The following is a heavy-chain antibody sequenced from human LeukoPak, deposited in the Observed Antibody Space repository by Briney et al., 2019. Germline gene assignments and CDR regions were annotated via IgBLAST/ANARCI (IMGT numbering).Heavy chain of an antibody. CDR3: AKGHQGD. CDR1: GFTFSNYA. J-gene: IGHJ4*02. CDR2: IDSGGGT. V-gene: IGHV3-23*01. D-gene: IGHD2-2*01. Sequence: PGGSLRLSCAASGFTFSNYAMNWVRQAPGKGLEWVSAIDSGGGTYYADSVKGRFTISRDNSKNTLYLQLNSLRAEDTAVYYCAKGHQGDWGQGALATVSS.